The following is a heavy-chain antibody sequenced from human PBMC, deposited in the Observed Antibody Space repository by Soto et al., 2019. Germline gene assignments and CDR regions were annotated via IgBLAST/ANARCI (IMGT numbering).Heavy chain of an antibody. Sequence: QIQLMQSGAEVKKPGASVKVSCKASGYTFTSYGIHWVRQAPGQRLEWTGWINAGNGNTKYSEKFQGRVTITRDTSASTAYLELSSLRSEDTAVYYSARDPNDRSAYYHHYYYGMDVWGQGTTVTVSS. CDR3: ARDPNDRSAYYHHYYYGMDV. CDR1: GYTFTSYG. CDR2: INAGNGNT. D-gene: IGHD3-22*01. V-gene: IGHV1-3*01. J-gene: IGHJ6*02.